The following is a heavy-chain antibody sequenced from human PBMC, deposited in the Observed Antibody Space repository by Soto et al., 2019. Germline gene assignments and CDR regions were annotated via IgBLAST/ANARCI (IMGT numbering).Heavy chain of an antibody. D-gene: IGHD2-15*01. CDR3: VRGLRVVVAATPGGAYNWFDP. J-gene: IGHJ5*02. Sequence: SETLSLTCAVYGGSFSGYYWSWIRQPPGKGLEWIGEINHSGSTNYNPSLKSRVTISVDTSKNQFSLKLSSVTAADTAVYYCVRGLRVVVAATPGGAYNWFDPWGQGTLVTVSS. CDR2: INHSGST. CDR1: GGSFSGYY. V-gene: IGHV4-34*01.